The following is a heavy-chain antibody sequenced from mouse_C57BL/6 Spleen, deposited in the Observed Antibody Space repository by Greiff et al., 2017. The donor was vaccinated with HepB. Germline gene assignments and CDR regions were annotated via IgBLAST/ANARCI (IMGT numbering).Heavy chain of an antibody. CDR3: ARPLLLRNGYYFDY. J-gene: IGHJ2*01. V-gene: IGHV1-42*01. CDR1: GYSFTGYY. Sequence: VQLKESGPELVKPGASVKISCKASGYSFTGYYMNWVKQSPEKSLEWIGEINPSTGGTTYNQKFKAKATLTVDKSSSTAYMQLKSLTSEDSAVYYCARPLLLRNGYYFDYWGQGTTLTVSS. CDR2: INPSTGGT. D-gene: IGHD1-1*01.